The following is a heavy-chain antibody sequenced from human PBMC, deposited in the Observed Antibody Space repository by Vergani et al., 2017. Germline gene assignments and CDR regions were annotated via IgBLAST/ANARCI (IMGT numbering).Heavy chain of an antibody. D-gene: IGHD1-26*01. CDR3: VRYSRTGSDRGHFDS. V-gene: IGHV3-21*01. J-gene: IGHJ4*02. Sequence: EVQLMESGGGLVKPGGSLRLSCAASGFTFSDYYMNWVRQAPGKGLEWVSSISNTGSHIYYGDSMKGRFTVSRDNAEKSLYLQMNSRRAEDTAVYFCVRYSRTGSDRGHFDSWGQGTLVTVSS. CDR1: GFTFSDYY. CDR2: ISNTGSHI.